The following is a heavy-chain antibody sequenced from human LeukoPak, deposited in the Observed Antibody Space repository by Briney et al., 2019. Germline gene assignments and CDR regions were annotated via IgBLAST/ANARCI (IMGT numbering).Heavy chain of an antibody. Sequence: SVKVSCKASGDTFIPYTFSWVRQAPGQGLEWIGRIIPSLDVANYAHKFQGRVTLSVDRDTATTYMEVTSLRSEDTAIYYCARDHCSPGTCLGGHWGQGTLVTASS. CDR2: IIPSLDVA. CDR3: ARDHCSPGTCLGGH. D-gene: IGHD2-15*01. V-gene: IGHV1-69*04. J-gene: IGHJ4*02. CDR1: GDTFIPYT.